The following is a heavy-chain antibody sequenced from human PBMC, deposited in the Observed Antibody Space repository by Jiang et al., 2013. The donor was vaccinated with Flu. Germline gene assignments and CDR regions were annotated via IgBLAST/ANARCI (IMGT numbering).Heavy chain of an antibody. J-gene: IGHJ4*02. V-gene: IGHV1-69*04. D-gene: IGHD5-24*01. Sequence: SYAISWVRQAPGQGLEWMGRIIPILGIANYAQKFQGRVTITADKSTSTAYMELSSLRSEDTAVYYCARDLNTVEMATITSYFDYWGQGTLVTVSS. CDR1: SYA. CDR2: IIPILGIA. CDR3: ARDLNTVEMATITSYFDY.